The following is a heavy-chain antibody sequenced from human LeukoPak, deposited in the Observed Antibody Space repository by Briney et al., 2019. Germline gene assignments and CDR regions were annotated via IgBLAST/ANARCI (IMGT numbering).Heavy chain of an antibody. J-gene: IGHJ4*02. CDR1: GYTFTIYA. CDR3: AREVTTVVTPGDDY. D-gene: IGHD4-23*01. Sequence: ASVTVSFTASGYTFTIYAMNWVRQAPGQGLEWMGWINTNTGNPTYAQGFTGRFVFSLGTSVSTAYLQISSLKAEDTAVYYCAREVTTVVTPGDDYWGQGTLVTVSS. CDR2: INTNTGNP. V-gene: IGHV7-4-1*02.